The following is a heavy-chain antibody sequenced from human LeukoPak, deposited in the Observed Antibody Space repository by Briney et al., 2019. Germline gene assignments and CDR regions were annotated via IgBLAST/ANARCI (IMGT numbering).Heavy chain of an antibody. Sequence: GGSLRLSCAASGFSFSSYGMHWVRQAPGKGLEWVAAIWHDGTNTYYADSVKGRFTISRDNSKYTLYLQMNSLRVEDTAVYYCARTARAHCSSTSCYTLGSWGQGTLVTVSS. J-gene: IGHJ5*02. CDR1: GFSFSSYG. CDR3: ARTARAHCSSTSCYTLGS. D-gene: IGHD2-2*02. V-gene: IGHV3-33*01. CDR2: IWHDGTNT.